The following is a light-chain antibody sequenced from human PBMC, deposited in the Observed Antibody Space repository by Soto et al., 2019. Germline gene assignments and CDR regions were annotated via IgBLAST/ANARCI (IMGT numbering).Light chain of an antibody. J-gene: IGKJ1*01. CDR1: QSVSSK. V-gene: IGKV3-15*01. Sequence: EIVMTQSPATLSVSPGERATLSCRASQSVSSKLAWYQQKPGQGPRLLIYGASSRATGIPARFSGSGSGTEFTLTISSLQSEDFAVYYCQHYSTWLWTFGQGNKVEIK. CDR2: GAS. CDR3: QHYSTWLWT.